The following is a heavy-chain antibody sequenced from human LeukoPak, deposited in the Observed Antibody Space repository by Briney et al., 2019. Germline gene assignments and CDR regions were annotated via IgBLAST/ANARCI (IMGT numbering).Heavy chain of an antibody. CDR2: IYYSGNA. D-gene: IGHD3-22*01. J-gene: IGHJ4*02. Sequence: SETLSLTCAVSGGSISTYYWNWIRQPPGKGLEWIGYIYYSGNANYNPSLKSRVTISVDTSKNQFSLNLTSVTAADTAVYYCARAGYYYDTMGETWGQGILVTASS. CDR1: GGSISTYY. V-gene: IGHV4-59*01. CDR3: ARAGYYYDTMGET.